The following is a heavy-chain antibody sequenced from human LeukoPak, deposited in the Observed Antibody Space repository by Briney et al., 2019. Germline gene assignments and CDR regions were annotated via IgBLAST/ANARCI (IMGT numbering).Heavy chain of an antibody. J-gene: IGHJ5*02. CDR1: GYSFTSYW. V-gene: IGHV5-10-1*01. CDR2: IDPSDSST. CDR3: ARHGYYYDSP. Sequence: GESLKISCKGSGYSFTSYWISWVRQMPGKGLEWMGRIDPSDSSTNYSPSFQGHVTISADKSISPAYLQWSSLKASETAMYYCARHGYYYDSPWGQGTLVTVSS. D-gene: IGHD3-22*01.